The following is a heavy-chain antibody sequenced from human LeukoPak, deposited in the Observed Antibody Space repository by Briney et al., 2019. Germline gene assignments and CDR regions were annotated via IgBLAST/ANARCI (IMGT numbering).Heavy chain of an antibody. J-gene: IGHJ5*02. CDR3: ARQGGYCSSTSCPNWFDP. CDR1: GYTFTSYG. CDR2: ISAYNGNT. Sequence: ASVKVSCKASGYTFTSYGISWVRQAPGQGLEWMGWISAYNGNTNYAQKLQGRVTMTTDTSTGTAYMELRSLRSDDTAVHYCARQGGYCSSTSCPNWFDPWGQGTLVTVSS. D-gene: IGHD2-2*01. V-gene: IGHV1-18*01.